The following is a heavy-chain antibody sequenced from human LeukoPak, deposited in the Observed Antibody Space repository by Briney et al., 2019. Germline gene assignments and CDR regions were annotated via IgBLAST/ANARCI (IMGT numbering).Heavy chain of an antibody. CDR2: IKQDGSEK. CDR3: ARPLYSGSYYGY. Sequence: GGALRLSCAASGFTFSSYWMSWVRQAPGKGVEWVANIKQDGSEKYYVDSVKGRFTISRDNAKNSLYLQMNSLRAEDTAVYYCARPLYSGSYYGYWGQGTLVTVSS. CDR1: GFTFSSYW. J-gene: IGHJ4*02. V-gene: IGHV3-7*01. D-gene: IGHD1-26*01.